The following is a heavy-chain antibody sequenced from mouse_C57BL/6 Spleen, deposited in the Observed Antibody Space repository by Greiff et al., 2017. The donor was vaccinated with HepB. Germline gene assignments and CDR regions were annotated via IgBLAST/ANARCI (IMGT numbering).Heavy chain of an antibody. CDR2: IDPSDSYT. Sequence: VQLQQPGAELVRPGPSVKLSCKASGYTFTSYWMHWVKQRPGQGLEWIGVIDPSDSYTNYNQKFKGKATLTVDTSSSTAYMQLSSLTSEDSAVYYCNYGSTQYYFDYWGQGTTLTVSS. J-gene: IGHJ2*01. CDR3: NYGSTQYYFDY. CDR1: GYTFTSYW. D-gene: IGHD1-1*01. V-gene: IGHV1-59*01.